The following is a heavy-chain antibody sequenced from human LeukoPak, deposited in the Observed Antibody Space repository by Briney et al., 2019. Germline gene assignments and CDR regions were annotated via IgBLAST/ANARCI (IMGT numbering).Heavy chain of an antibody. CDR3: ARDTIVGATGSDY. J-gene: IGHJ4*02. CDR1: GFTFSSYC. V-gene: IGHV3-33*01. CDR2: IWYDGSNK. D-gene: IGHD1-26*01. Sequence: GGSLRLSCAASGFTFSSYCMRWVRQAPGKGLEWVAVIWYDGSNKYYADSVKGRFTISRDNSKNTLYLQMNSLRAEDTAVYYCARDTIVGATGSDYWGQGTLVTVSS.